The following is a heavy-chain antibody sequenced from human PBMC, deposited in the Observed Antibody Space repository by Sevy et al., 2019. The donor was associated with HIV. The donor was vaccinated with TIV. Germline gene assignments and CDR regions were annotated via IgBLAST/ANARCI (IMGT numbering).Heavy chain of an antibody. Sequence: GGYLRLSCAASGFTFSKYSMSWVRQPPGKGLEWVSTLSFGCGEINYADSVKGRFTISRVNSKSSVYLQMNNLRPEDTAVHYCAREGCTKPHDYWGQGTLVNVSS. CDR1: GFTFSKYS. D-gene: IGHD2-8*01. V-gene: IGHV3-23*01. CDR3: AREGCTKPHDY. J-gene: IGHJ4*02. CDR2: LSFGCGEI.